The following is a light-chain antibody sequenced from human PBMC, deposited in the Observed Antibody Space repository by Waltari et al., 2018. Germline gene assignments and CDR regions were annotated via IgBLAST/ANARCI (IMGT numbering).Light chain of an antibody. J-gene: IGLJ2*01. CDR1: RPTIGKNN. CDR2: SNN. V-gene: IGLV1-44*01. CDR3: AAWDDSLNGL. Sequence: QSVLTQPPSVSGAPGQRVTLSCSGSRPTIGKNNVNWYQQVPGTAPKHLIFSNNQRSAGVPDRFSGSKSGTSASLAISGLQSEDEADYFCAAWDDSLNGLFGGGTKLTVL.